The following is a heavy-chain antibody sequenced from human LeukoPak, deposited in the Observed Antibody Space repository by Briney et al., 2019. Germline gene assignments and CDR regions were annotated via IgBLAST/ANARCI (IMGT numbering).Heavy chain of an antibody. V-gene: IGHV4-39*07. CDR2: IYYSATT. D-gene: IGHD6-6*01. CDR1: SGSISSTSYY. J-gene: IGHJ4*02. Sequence: SETLSLTCTVSSGSISSTSYYWGWIRQPPGKGLEWIGSIYYSATTYYNPSLKSRVTISVDTSKNQFSLKLSSVTAADTAVYYCARGISSSSFPDYWGQGTLVTVSS. CDR3: ARGISSSSFPDY.